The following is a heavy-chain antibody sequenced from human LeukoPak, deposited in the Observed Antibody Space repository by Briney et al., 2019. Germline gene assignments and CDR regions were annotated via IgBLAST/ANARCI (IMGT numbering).Heavy chain of an antibody. Sequence: SETLSLTCTVSGGSISSGDYYWSWIRQPPGRGLEWIGYIYYGGSTYYNPSLKSRVTISVDTSKNQFSLKLSSVTAADTAVYYCARGGYEPDCYDSSGYYYAFDIWGQGTMVTVSS. CDR3: ARGGYEPDCYDSSGYYYAFDI. CDR1: GGSISSGDYY. CDR2: IYYGGST. D-gene: IGHD3-22*01. V-gene: IGHV4-30-4*01. J-gene: IGHJ3*02.